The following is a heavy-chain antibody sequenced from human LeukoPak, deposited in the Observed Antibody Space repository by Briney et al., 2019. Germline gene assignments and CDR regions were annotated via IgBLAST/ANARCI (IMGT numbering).Heavy chain of an antibody. CDR3: ARQVAVDGALVHGMDV. V-gene: IGHV5-51*01. Sequence: GESLKISCKGSGYSFTSYWIGWVRQMPGKGLEWMGIIYPGDSDTRYSPSFQGQVTISADKSISTAYLQWSSLKASDTAMYYCARQVAVDGALVHGMDVWGQGTTVTVSS. CDR2: IYPGDSDT. J-gene: IGHJ6*02. CDR1: GYSFTSYW. D-gene: IGHD6-19*01.